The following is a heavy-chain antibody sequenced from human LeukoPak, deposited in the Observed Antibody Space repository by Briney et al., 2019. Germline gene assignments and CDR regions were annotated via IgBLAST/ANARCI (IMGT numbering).Heavy chain of an antibody. CDR2: IRSSSET. CDR1: GFILSQYS. CDR3: ARDAGNSGYGCDL. J-gene: IGHJ5*02. V-gene: IGHV3-48*01. Sequence: GGSLRLSCAASGFILSQYSMNWVRQAPGKGLEWVSHIRSSSETFYADSVKGRFTISRDNARNSLYLQMNNLRGEDTAIYYCARDAGNSGYGCDLWGQGTLVTVSS. D-gene: IGHD5-12*01.